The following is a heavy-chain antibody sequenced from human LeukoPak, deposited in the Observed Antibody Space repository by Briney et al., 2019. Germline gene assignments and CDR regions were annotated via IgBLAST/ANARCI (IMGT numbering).Heavy chain of an antibody. CDR3: ARANFDWYSYYFDY. CDR2: IHYSGGIT. Sequence: SETLSLTCTVSGGSISSYYWSWIRQPPGKGLEWIGYIHYSGGITYYTPSPKSRVAISVDTSKNQFSLKLSSVTAADTAVYYCARANFDWYSYYFDYWGQGTLVTVSS. D-gene: IGHD3-9*01. V-gene: IGHV4-59*08. J-gene: IGHJ4*02. CDR1: GGSISSYY.